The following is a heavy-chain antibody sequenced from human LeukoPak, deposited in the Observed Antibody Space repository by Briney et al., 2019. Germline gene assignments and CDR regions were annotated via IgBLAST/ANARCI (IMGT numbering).Heavy chain of an antibody. D-gene: IGHD2-15*01. CDR2: ISGSDGST. CDR1: GFTFSNYA. Sequence: PGGSLRLSCTASGFTFSNYAMSWVRQASGKRLECVSTISGSDGSTYYAVSVKGRFTISRDNSKNTLYLQMNSLRVEDTAIYYCAKGRGYCTGGSCYSDYWGQGTLVTVSS. V-gene: IGHV3-23*01. J-gene: IGHJ4*02. CDR3: AKGRGYCTGGSCYSDY.